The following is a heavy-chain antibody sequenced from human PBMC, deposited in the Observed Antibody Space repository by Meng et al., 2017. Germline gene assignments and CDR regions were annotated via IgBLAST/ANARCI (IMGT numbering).Heavy chain of an antibody. Sequence: KVSCKGSGYSFTNYWIGWVRQMPGKGLEWMGTIHPGDSYTRYSPSFQGQVTISVDKSIDTAYLQWSSLKASDTAMYYCARGRPQYSSGWYSDYWGQGTLVTVSS. CDR2: IHPGDSYT. CDR1: GYSFTNYW. J-gene: IGHJ4*02. CDR3: ARGRPQYSSGWYSDY. D-gene: IGHD6-19*01. V-gene: IGHV5-51*01.